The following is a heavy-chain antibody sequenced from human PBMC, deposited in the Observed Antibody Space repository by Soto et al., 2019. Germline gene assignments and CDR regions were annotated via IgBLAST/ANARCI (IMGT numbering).Heavy chain of an antibody. CDR3: ARDHRRGYCSSTSCSDAFDI. V-gene: IGHV4-59*01. CDR2: IYYSGST. Sequence: SETLSLTCTVSGGSISSYYWSWIRQPPGKGLEWIGYIYYSGSTNYNPSLRSRVTISVDTSKNQFSLKLSSVTAADTAVYYCARDHRRGYCSSTSCSDAFDIWGQGTMVTVSS. D-gene: IGHD2-2*01. J-gene: IGHJ3*02. CDR1: GGSISSYY.